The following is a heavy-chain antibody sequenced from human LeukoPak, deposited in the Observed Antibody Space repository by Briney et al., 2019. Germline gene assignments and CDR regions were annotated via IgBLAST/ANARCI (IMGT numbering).Heavy chain of an antibody. Sequence: GGSLRLSCAASGFTFSSYAMSWVRQAPGKGLEWVSAISGRGGSTYYADSVKGRFTISRDNSKNTLYLQMNGLRAEDTAVYYCAKSPGSYSSYYFDYWGQGTLVTVSS. CDR3: AKSPGSYSSYYFDY. V-gene: IGHV3-23*01. J-gene: IGHJ4*02. CDR2: ISGRGGST. CDR1: GFTFSSYA. D-gene: IGHD3-10*01.